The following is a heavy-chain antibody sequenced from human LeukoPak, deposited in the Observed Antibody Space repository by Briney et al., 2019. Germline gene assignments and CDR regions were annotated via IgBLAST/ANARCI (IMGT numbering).Heavy chain of an antibody. Sequence: GASVNVSCKASGYTFSGFYINWVRQAPGQGLEWMGWINPKNGDTHYAQDFLGRVTMTRDTSISTAYMEPSRLTSDDTAVYYCARDGRLRNGYDNFYIWGQGTLVTVSS. CDR1: GYTFSGFY. CDR2: INPKNGDT. D-gene: IGHD5-18*01. J-gene: IGHJ4*02. CDR3: ARDGRLRNGYDNFYI. V-gene: IGHV1-2*02.